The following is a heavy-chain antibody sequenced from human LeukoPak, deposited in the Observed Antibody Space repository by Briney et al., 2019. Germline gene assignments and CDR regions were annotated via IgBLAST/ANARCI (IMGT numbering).Heavy chain of an antibody. Sequence: GASVKVSCKAFGYTSTGYWMHWVRQAPGQGLGWMGWINPNSGGTNYAQKLQGRITMTRDTSISTAYMELSRLRYDDTAVYYCARILGVTRVGAFDIWGQGTMVTVSS. CDR1: GYTSTGYW. D-gene: IGHD3-16*01. CDR3: ARILGVTRVGAFDI. CDR2: INPNSGGT. V-gene: IGHV1-2*02. J-gene: IGHJ3*02.